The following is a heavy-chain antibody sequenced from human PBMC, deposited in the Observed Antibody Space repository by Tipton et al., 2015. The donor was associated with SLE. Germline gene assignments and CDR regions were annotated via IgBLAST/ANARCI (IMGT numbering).Heavy chain of an antibody. V-gene: IGHV4-59*08. CDR3: ARQAEYSSSSGFWFDP. J-gene: IGHJ5*02. D-gene: IGHD6-6*01. CDR2: VYDTGYS. CDR1: GGSISSDH. Sequence: TLSLTCSVSGGSISSDHWIWIRQPPGKGLEWIAYVYDTGYSNYNPSLKSRVTISLDTSKRQVSLKLTSVTAADTAIYYCARQAEYSSSSGFWFDPWGQGTLVTVSS.